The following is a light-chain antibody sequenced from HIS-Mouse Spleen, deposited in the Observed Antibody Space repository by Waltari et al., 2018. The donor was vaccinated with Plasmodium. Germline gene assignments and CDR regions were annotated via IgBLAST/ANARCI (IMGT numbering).Light chain of an antibody. J-gene: IGLJ2*01. Sequence: SYELTQPPSVSVSPGQTASITCSGDKLGDKSACWYQQKPGQSLVLVIYQDSKRPSGIPERFSCSNSGNTATLTISGTQAMDEADYYCQAWDSSTVVFGGGTKLTVL. CDR3: QAWDSSTVV. CDR2: QDS. V-gene: IGLV3-1*01. CDR1: KLGDKS.